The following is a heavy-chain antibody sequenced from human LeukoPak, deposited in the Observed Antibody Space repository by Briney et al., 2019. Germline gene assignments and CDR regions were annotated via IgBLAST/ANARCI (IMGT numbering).Heavy chain of an antibody. V-gene: IGHV4-34*01. CDR2: INHSGST. Sequence: PSETLSLTCAVYGGSFSGYYWSWIRQPPGKGLEWIGEINHSGSTNYNPSLKSRVTISVDTSKNQFSLKLSSVTAADTAVYYCARAYLGYCSSTSCYTTYYYYYMDVWGKGTTVTVSS. CDR3: ARAYLGYCSSTSCYTTYYYYYMDV. J-gene: IGHJ6*03. D-gene: IGHD2-2*02. CDR1: GGSFSGYY.